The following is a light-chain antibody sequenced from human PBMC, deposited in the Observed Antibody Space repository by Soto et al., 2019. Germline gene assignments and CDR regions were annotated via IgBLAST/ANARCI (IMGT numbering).Light chain of an antibody. CDR1: QSVSSSY. J-gene: IGKJ5*01. Sequence: EIVLKQSLGTLSLTQGERVTLSCRASQSVSSSYLAWYQQKPGQAPRLLIYGASSRATGIPDRFSGSASGTEFTLTISGLQSKDFAVYYCQQYTNGPPVSFGQGARLEV. V-gene: IGKV3-20*01. CDR2: GAS. CDR3: QQYTNGPPVS.